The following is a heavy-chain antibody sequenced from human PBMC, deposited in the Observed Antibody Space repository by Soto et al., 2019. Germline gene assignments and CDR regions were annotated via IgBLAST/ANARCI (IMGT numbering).Heavy chain of an antibody. D-gene: IGHD4-17*01. Sequence: ASVKVSCKAPGGTFSSYAISWVRQAPGQGLEWMGGIIPIFGTANYAQKFQGRVTITADKSTSTAYMELSSLRSEDTAVYYSARLSNSPPYGDYYHAFDIWGQRTMVTVSS. V-gene: IGHV1-69*06. CDR3: ARLSNSPPYGDYYHAFDI. CDR1: GGTFSSYA. CDR2: IIPIFGTA. J-gene: IGHJ3*02.